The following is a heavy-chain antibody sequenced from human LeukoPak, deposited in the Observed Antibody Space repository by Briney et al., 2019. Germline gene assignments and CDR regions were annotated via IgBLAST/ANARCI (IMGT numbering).Heavy chain of an antibody. CDR3: AKDRAAAGTDWFDP. CDR1: GLTFSSYG. V-gene: IGHV3-30*18. CDR2: ISYDGSNK. J-gene: IGHJ5*02. Sequence: GGSLRLSCAASGLTFSSYGMHWVRQAPGKGLEWVAVISYDGSNKYYADSVKGRFTISRDNSKNTLYLQMNSLRAEDTAVYYCAKDRAAAGTDWFDPWGQGTLVTVSS. D-gene: IGHD6-13*01.